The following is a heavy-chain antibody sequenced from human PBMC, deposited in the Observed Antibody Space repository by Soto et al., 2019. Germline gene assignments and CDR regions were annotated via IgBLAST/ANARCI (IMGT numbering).Heavy chain of an antibody. CDR2: IDPSDSYT. CDR3: ARPIWSENMIVVDDYWYFDL. D-gene: IGHD3-22*01. V-gene: IGHV5-10-1*01. CDR1: GYSFTSYW. Sequence: GESLKISCNGSGYSFTSYWISWVRQMPGKGLEWMGRIDPSDSYTNYSPSFQGHVTISADKSISTAYLQWSSLKASDTAMYYCARPIWSENMIVVDDYWYFDLWGRGTLVTVSS. J-gene: IGHJ2*01.